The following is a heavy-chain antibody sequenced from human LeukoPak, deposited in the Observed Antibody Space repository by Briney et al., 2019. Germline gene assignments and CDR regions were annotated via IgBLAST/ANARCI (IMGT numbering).Heavy chain of an antibody. V-gene: IGHV1-18*01. Sequence: ASVKVSCKASGYTFINYGISWVRQAPGQGLEWMGWISAYNGNTNYAQKLQGRVTMTTDTSTSTAYMELRSLRSDDTAVYYCARNLYSSSSPRAFDIWGQGTMVTVSS. CDR3: ARNLYSSSSPRAFDI. CDR1: GYTFINYG. CDR2: ISAYNGNT. D-gene: IGHD6-6*01. J-gene: IGHJ3*02.